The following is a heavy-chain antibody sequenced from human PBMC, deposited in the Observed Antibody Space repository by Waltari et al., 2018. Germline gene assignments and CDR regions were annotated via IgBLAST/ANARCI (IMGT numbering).Heavy chain of an antibody. V-gene: IGHV3-48*03. CDR3: AREEGEQLDTDYNWFDP. CDR2: ISSSGSTI. CDR1: GFTFSSYD. D-gene: IGHD6-6*01. Sequence: EVQLVESGGGLVQPGGSLRLSCAASGFTFSSYDMTCFRQAPGKGLEWVSYISSSGSTIYYADSVKGRFTISRDNAKNSLYLQMNSLRAEDTAVYYCAREEGEQLDTDYNWFDPWGQGTLVTVSS. J-gene: IGHJ5*02.